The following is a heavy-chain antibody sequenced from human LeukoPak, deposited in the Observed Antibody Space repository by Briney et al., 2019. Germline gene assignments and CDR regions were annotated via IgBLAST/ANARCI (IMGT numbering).Heavy chain of an antibody. CDR2: ISGSGGST. Sequence: GGSLRLSCAASGFTSSSYAMSWVRQAPGKGLEWVSAISGSGGSTYYADSVKGRFTISRDNSKNTLYLQMNSLRAEDTAVYYCARDPPGYCSGGSCYGSWFDPWGQGTLVTVSS. J-gene: IGHJ5*02. V-gene: IGHV3-23*01. CDR1: GFTSSSYA. CDR3: ARDPPGYCSGGSCYGSWFDP. D-gene: IGHD2-15*01.